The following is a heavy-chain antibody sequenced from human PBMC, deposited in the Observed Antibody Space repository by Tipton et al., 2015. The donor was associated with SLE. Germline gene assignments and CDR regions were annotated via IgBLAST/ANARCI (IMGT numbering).Heavy chain of an antibody. CDR3: ARDRSPSGYSSSSWTGMDV. V-gene: IGHV1-2*06. D-gene: IGHD6-6*01. CDR1: GYIFIAYQ. CDR2: IHPNGGVT. J-gene: IGHJ6*02. Sequence: QLVQSGAEVKKPGASVKVSCQTSGYIFIAYQIDWVRQAPGQGLEWMGRIHPNGGVTNYAQNFQGRVTMTRDTSISTAYMELSRLRSDDTAVYYCARDRSPSGYSSSSWTGMDVWGQGTTVTVSS.